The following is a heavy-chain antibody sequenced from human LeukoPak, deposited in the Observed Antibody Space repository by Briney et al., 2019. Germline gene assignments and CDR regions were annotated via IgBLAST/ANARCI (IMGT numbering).Heavy chain of an antibody. CDR3: ARGLGFDSSGYFWAGFAY. D-gene: IGHD3-22*01. CDR1: GGSFSGYY. J-gene: IGHJ4*02. CDR2: IHHSGST. Sequence: SETLSLTCAVYGGSFSGYYWSWIRQPPGKGLEWIGEIHHSGSTNYNPSLKSRVTMSVDTSKNQFSLKLSSVTAADTAVYYCARGLGFDSSGYFWAGFAYWGQGTLVTVSS. V-gene: IGHV4-34*01.